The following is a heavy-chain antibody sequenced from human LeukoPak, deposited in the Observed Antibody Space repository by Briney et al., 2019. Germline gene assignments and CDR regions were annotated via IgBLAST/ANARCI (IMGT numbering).Heavy chain of an antibody. CDR1: GYTFTSYY. CDR3: ATTYYYDSSGYYVYYGMDV. V-gene: IGHV1-46*01. CDR2: INPSGGST. D-gene: IGHD3-22*01. J-gene: IGHJ6*02. Sequence: ASVKVSCKASGYTFTSYYMHWVRQAPGQGLEWMGIINPSGGSTSYAQKFQGRVTMTEDTSTDTAYMELSSLRSEDTAVYYCATTYYYDSSGYYVYYGMDVWGQGTTVTVSS.